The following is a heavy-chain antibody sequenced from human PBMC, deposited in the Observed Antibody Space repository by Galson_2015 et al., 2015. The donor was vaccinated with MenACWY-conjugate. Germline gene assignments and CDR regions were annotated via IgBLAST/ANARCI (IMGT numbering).Heavy chain of an antibody. D-gene: IGHD3-22*01. CDR3: TTALYYYDSSGLPYY. J-gene: IGHJ4*02. CDR2: IKSKTDGGTT. Sequence: SLRLSCAASGFTFSNAWMSWVRQAPGKGLEWVGRIKSKTDGGTTDYAAPVKGRFTISRDDSKNTLYLQMNSLKTEDTAVYYCTTALYYYDSSGLPYYWGQGTLVTVSS. CDR1: GFTFSNAW. V-gene: IGHV3-15*01.